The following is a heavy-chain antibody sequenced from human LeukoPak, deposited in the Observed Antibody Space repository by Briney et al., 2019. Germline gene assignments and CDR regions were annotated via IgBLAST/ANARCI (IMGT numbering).Heavy chain of an antibody. CDR3: ARLRSINNGPEYYFDS. D-gene: IGHD2-8*01. J-gene: IGHJ4*02. Sequence: ASVKVSCKASGYTFTSYFMHWVRQAPGQGLEWMGIINPSDSSTTYAQKFQGRATMTRDTSTSTVYMDLSSLRSEDTAVYYCARLRSINNGPEYYFDSWGQGTLVTVSS. CDR1: GYTFTSYF. CDR2: INPSDSST. V-gene: IGHV1-46*01.